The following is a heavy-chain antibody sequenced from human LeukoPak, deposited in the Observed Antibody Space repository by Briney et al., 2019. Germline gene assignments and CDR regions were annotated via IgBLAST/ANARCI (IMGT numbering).Heavy chain of an antibody. D-gene: IGHD4-23*01. CDR2: IYHSGST. J-gene: IGHJ5*02. V-gene: IGHV4-38-2*01. CDR1: GYSISSGYY. Sequence: PSETLSLTCAVSGYSISSGYYWGWIRQPPGKGLEWIGSIYHSGSTYYNPSLKSRVTISVDTSKNQFSLKLSSVTAADTAVYYCARADYGGNSMSDPWGQGTLVTVSS. CDR3: ARADYGGNSMSDP.